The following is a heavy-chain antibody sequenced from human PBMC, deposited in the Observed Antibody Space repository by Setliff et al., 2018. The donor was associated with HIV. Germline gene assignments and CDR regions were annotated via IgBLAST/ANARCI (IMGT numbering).Heavy chain of an antibody. J-gene: IGHJ5*02. V-gene: IGHV1-69*05. D-gene: IGHD2-15*01. CDR2: IIPMYGVT. Sequence: GASVKVSCKASGGTFSSYVISWVRQAPGQGPEWMGGIIPMYGVTNYAQKFQGRVTITTDESTSTAYMELSSLRFEDTAVYYCALPYCSGGNCWSSASLPPAGWFDPWGQGTLVTVSS. CDR3: ALPYCSGGNCWSSASLPPAGWFDP. CDR1: GGTFSSYV.